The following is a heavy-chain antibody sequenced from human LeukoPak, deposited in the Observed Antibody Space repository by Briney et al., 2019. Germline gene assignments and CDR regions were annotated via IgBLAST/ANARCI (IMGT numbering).Heavy chain of an antibody. CDR1: GYTFTSYG. D-gene: IGHD3-16*01. J-gene: IGHJ4*02. V-gene: IGHV1-18*01. CDR3: ARDRAHRIMITFGGVYDY. CDR2: ISAYNGNT. Sequence: ASVKVSCKASGYTFTSYGISWVRQAPGQGLEWMGWISAYNGNTNYAQKLQGRVTMTTDTSTSTAYMELRSLRSDDTAVYYCARDRAHRIMITFGGVYDYWAREPWSPSPQ.